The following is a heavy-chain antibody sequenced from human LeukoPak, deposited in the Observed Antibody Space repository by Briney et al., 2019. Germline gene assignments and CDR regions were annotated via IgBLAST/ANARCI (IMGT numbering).Heavy chain of an antibody. D-gene: IGHD3-9*01. CDR1: GFTFCVYY. Sequence: SGGSLRLSCAASGFTFCVYYMSWIPHAPGEGREWVSYISSSSSYTNYADSVRGRFTISRDNAKNSLYLQMNSLRTEDAAVYYCARSYYDILTGYYPHFDYWGQGTLVTVSS. CDR2: ISSSSSYT. J-gene: IGHJ4*02. CDR3: ARSYYDILTGYYPHFDY. V-gene: IGHV3-11*06.